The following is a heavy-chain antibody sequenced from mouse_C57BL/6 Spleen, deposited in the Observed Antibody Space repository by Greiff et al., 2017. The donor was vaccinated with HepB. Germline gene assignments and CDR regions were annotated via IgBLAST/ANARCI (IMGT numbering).Heavy chain of an antibody. CDR3: ARSGTTGWYFDV. V-gene: IGHV1-80*01. D-gene: IGHD1-1*01. CDR1: GYAFSSYW. Sequence: QVQLQQSGAELVKPGASVKISCKASGYAFSSYWMNWVKQRPGKGLEWIGQIYPGDGDTNYNGKFKGKATLTADKSSSTAYMQLSSLTSEDSAVYVCARSGTTGWYFDVWGTGTTVTVSS. J-gene: IGHJ1*03. CDR2: IYPGDGDT.